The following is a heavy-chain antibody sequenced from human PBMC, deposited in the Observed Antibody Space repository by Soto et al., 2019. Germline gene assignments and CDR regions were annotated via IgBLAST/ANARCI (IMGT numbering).Heavy chain of an antibody. J-gene: IGHJ4*02. Sequence: QVQLVQSGAEVKKPGSSVKVSCKASGGTFSSYAISWVRQAPGQGLEWMGGIIPIFGTANYAQKFQGRVTITADESTSTAYIEVSRLRSEDTAVYCCARVGSKKQLVRDYYFDHWGQGTLVTVSS. CDR3: ARVGSKKQLVRDYYFDH. V-gene: IGHV1-69*01. CDR1: GGTFSSYA. CDR2: IIPIFGTA. D-gene: IGHD6-13*01.